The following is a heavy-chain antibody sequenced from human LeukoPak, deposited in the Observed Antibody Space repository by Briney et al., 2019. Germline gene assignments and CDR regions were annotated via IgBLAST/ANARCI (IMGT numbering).Heavy chain of an antibody. CDR3: SGGGSITVAGS. CDR2: IKQDGSEK. D-gene: IGHD6-19*01. Sequence: GGSLRLSCAASGFTFSSYWMSWVRQAPGKGLEWVANIKQDGSEKYYVDSVKGRFTISRDNANNTLYLQMNRLRAEDTAVYYCSGGGSITVAGSWGQGTLVTVSS. CDR1: GFTFSSYW. J-gene: IGHJ5*02. V-gene: IGHV3-7*04.